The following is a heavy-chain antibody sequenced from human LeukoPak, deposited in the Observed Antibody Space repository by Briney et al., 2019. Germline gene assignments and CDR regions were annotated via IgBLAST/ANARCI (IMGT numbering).Heavy chain of an antibody. D-gene: IGHD4-17*01. CDR2: INPSGGST. CDR1: GYTFTSYY. Sequence: ASVKVSCKASGYTFTSYYMHWVRQAPGQGLEWMGIINPSGGSTSYAQKFQGRVTMTRDTSTSTVYMELSSLRSEDTAVYYCATITVTKEYFQHWARAPWSPSPQ. J-gene: IGHJ1*01. CDR3: ATITVTKEYFQH. V-gene: IGHV1-46*01.